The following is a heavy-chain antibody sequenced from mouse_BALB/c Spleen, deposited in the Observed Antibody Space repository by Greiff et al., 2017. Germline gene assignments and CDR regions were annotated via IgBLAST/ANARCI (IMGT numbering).Heavy chain of an antibody. CDR1: GFAFSSYD. CDR3: ARQRDYGYPYWYFDV. V-gene: IGHV5-12-1*01. D-gene: IGHD2-2*01. CDR2: ISSGGGST. J-gene: IGHJ1*01. Sequence: EVQLVESGGGLVKPGGSLKLSCAASGFAFSSYDMSWVRQTPEKRLEWVAYISSGGGSTYYPDTVKGRFTISRDNAKNTLYLQMSSLKSEDTAMYYCARQRDYGYPYWYFDVWGAGTTVTVSS.